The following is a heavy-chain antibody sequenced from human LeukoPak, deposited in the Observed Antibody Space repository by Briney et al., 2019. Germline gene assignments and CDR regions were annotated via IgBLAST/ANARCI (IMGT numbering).Heavy chain of an antibody. CDR3: ARDVADYSGSYSTGRRNAFDI. V-gene: IGHV1-46*01. D-gene: IGHD1-26*01. CDR2: INPSGGST. Sequence: ASVKVSCKASGYTFTRYYMHWVRQAPGQGLEWMGIINPSGGSTSYAQKFQGRVTMTRDTSTSTVYMELSSLRSEDTAVYYCARDVADYSGSYSTGRRNAFDIWGQGTMVTVSS. CDR1: GYTFTRYY. J-gene: IGHJ3*02.